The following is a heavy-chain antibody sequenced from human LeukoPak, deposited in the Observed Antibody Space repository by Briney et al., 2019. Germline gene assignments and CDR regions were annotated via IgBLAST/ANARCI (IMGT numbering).Heavy chain of an antibody. CDR1: GFTFSSYA. J-gene: IGHJ4*02. CDR2: MSGSGGTT. D-gene: IGHD6-19*01. V-gene: IGHV3-23*01. CDR3: ARKSSGWYGSDN. Sequence: GGSLRLSCAASGFTFSSYAMSWVRQAPGKGLEWVSVMSGSGGTTYCADSVRGRFTISRDNSKNTLYLQMNSLRAEDTAVYYCARKSSGWYGSDNWGQGTLVTVSS.